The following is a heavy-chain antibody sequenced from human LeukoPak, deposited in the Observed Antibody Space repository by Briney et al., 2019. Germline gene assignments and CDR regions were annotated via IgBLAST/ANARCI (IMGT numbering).Heavy chain of an antibody. CDR2: ITSKPYGGAT. Sequence: GGSLRLSCTSSGFTFGDYAMSWFRQAPGKGLEWVGFITSKPYGGATEYAASLKGRFTISRDDSKSIAYLQMNSLKTEDTAVYYCARDPPCTTGVCYGDYDYWGQGTLVTVSS. CDR1: GFTFGDYA. J-gene: IGHJ4*02. CDR3: ARDPPCTTGVCYGDYDY. V-gene: IGHV3-49*03. D-gene: IGHD2-8*01.